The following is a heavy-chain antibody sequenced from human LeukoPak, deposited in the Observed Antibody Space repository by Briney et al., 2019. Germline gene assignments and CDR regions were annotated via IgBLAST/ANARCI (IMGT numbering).Heavy chain of an antibody. J-gene: IGHJ3*02. D-gene: IGHD4-23*01. CDR1: GFTVSSNY. Sequence: GGSLRLSCAASGFTVSSNYMSWVRQAPGKGLEWVSVIYSGGSTYYADSVKGRFTISRDNSKNTLYLQMNSLRAEDTAVYYCARAGYGGSSDAFDIWGQGAMVTASS. V-gene: IGHV3-66*02. CDR3: ARAGYGGSSDAFDI. CDR2: IYSGGST.